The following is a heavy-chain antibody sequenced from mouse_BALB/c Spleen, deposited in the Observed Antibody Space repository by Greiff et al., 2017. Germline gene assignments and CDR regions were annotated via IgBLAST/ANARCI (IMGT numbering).Heavy chain of an antibody. V-gene: IGHV1-80*01. D-gene: IGHD2-1*01. J-gene: IGHJ2*01. CDR2: IYPGDGDT. CDR1: GYAFSSYW. CDR3: ARSGNYAFDY. Sequence: VKLQESGAELVRPGSSVKISCKASGYAFSSYWMNWVKQRPGQGLEWIGQIYPGDGDTNYNGKFKGKATLTADKSSSTAYMQLSSLTSEDSAVYFCARSGNYAFDYWGQGTTLTVSS.